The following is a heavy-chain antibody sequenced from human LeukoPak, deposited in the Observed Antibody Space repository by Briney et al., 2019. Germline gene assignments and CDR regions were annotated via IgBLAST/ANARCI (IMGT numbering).Heavy chain of an antibody. D-gene: IGHD3-9*01. CDR3: AREFLAIRYFGQFDP. CDR2: INPSGGST. J-gene: IGHJ5*02. Sequence: ASVKVSCKASGYTFTSYYMHWVRQAPGQGLEWMGIINPSGGSTSYAQKFQGRVTMTRDTSTSTVYVELSSLRSEDTAVYYCAREFLAIRYFGQFDPWGQGTLVTVSS. CDR1: GYTFTSYY. V-gene: IGHV1-46*01.